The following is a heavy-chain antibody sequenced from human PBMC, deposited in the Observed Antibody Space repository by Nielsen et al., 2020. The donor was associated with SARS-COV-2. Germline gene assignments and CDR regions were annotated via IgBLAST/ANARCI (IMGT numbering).Heavy chain of an antibody. Sequence: SETLSLTCTVSGGSISSYYWSWIRQPPGKGLEWIGYISNSGSTNYNPSLKSRVTISLDTSKNQFSLKVRSVTAADTAVYYCARDEIFELYGVDVWGQGTTVIVSS. J-gene: IGHJ6*02. CDR3: ARDEIFELYGVDV. CDR2: ISNSGST. CDR1: GGSISSYY. V-gene: IGHV4-59*01. D-gene: IGHD3/OR15-3a*01.